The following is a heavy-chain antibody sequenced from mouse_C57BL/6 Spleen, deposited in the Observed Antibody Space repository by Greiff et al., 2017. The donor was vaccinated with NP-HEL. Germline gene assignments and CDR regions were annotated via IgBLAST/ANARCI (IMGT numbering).Heavy chain of an antibody. V-gene: IGHV2-2*01. CDR3: ASCYYYGSHWYFDV. Sequence: VQLKESGPGLVQPSQSLSITCTVSGFSLTSYGVHWVRQSPGKGLEWLGVIWSGGSTDYNAAFISRLSISKDNSKSQVFFKMNSLQADDTAIYYCASCYYYGSHWYFDVWGTGTTVTVSS. J-gene: IGHJ1*03. D-gene: IGHD1-1*01. CDR1: GFSLTSYG. CDR2: IWSGGST.